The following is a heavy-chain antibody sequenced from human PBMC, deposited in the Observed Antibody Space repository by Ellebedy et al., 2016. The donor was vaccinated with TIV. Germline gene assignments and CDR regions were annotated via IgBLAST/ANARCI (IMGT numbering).Heavy chain of an antibody. CDR3: ASLPVVTSPHNNVDV. CDR1: GFTFSNYW. Sequence: GESLKISCAASGFTFSNYWMHWVRQPPGRGLVWVSRINSAGTSTAYAASVEGRFTISRDNAKNMLYLQMNSLTAEETAVYYGASLPVVTSPHNNVDVWGQGTTVTVSS. J-gene: IGHJ6*02. CDR2: INSAGTST. V-gene: IGHV3-74*01. D-gene: IGHD2-21*02.